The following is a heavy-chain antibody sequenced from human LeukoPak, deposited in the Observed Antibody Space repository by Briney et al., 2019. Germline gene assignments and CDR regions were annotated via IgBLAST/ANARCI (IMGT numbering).Heavy chain of an antibody. J-gene: IGHJ4*02. V-gene: IGHV4-39*07. CDR1: GGSISSSTSY. Sequence: NTSETLSLTCTVSGGSISSSTSYWGWIRQPPGKGLEWIGSIYATGSTYYKSSLKSRVTISIDTSKNQFSLKLSSVTAADTAVYYCARGSAATFDYWGQGTLVTVSS. D-gene: IGHD1-1*01. CDR3: ARGSAATFDY. CDR2: IYATGST.